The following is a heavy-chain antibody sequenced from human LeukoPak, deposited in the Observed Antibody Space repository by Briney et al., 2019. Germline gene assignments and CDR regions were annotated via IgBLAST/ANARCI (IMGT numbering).Heavy chain of an antibody. CDR3: ARDPTMVRGVEAFDI. D-gene: IGHD3-10*01. J-gene: IGHJ3*02. CDR2: IYSSGNT. V-gene: IGHV3-53*01. Sequence: GGSLRLSCAAPGFTFSSYSMNWVRQAPGKGLEWVSVIYSSGNTNCAESVKGRFTISRDNSKNTLYLQMNGLRVEDTAVYYCARDPTMVRGVEAFDIWGQGTMVTVSS. CDR1: GFTFSSYS.